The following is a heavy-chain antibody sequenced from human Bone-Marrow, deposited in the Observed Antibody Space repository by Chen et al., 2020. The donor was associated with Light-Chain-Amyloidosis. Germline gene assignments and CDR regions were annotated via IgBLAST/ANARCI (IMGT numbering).Heavy chain of an antibody. CDR3: ARVQTVTALNY. CDR2: IFYSGST. V-gene: IGHV4-59*01. CDR1: ETSFDAAY. Sequence: QVQLQESGPGLVKPSETLSITCSVSETSFDAAYWAWIRQPPGKGLEWIGYIFYSGSTTYNPSLKSRVTMSVDTSTNQFSLKLTSLTTADTAVYYCARVQTVTALNYWGQGTMVTVSS. D-gene: IGHD2-21*02. J-gene: IGHJ4*02.